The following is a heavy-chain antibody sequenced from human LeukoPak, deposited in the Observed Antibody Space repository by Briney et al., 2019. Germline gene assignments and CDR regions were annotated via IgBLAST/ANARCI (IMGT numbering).Heavy chain of an antibody. Sequence: PSETLSLTCDVSGGSIITGTHSWSWIRQPPGKGLEWIGYIYYTGSTYYNPSLKSRVTISLDTSKNQFSLELTSVTAADTAMYYCARQSFCSDGSCHFWGLRGWFDPWGQGTLVTVSS. CDR1: GGSIITGTHS. CDR3: ARQSFCSDGSCHFWGLRGWFDP. D-gene: IGHD2-15*01. V-gene: IGHV4-30-4*07. J-gene: IGHJ5*02. CDR2: IYYTGST.